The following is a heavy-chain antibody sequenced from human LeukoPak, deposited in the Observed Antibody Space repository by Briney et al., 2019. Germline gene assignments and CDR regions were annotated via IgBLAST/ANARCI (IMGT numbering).Heavy chain of an antibody. D-gene: IGHD3-10*02. CDR3: VRSITMFQY. CDR2: ISLNGGAT. CDR1: GFIFDEYG. Sequence: GGSLRLSCAASGFIFDEYGMSWVRQAPGKGVEWVAGISLNGGATGYADSVKGRFTISRDNAKNSLYLQMNSLRAEDTALYYCVRSITMFQYWGQGTLVTVSS. V-gene: IGHV3-20*04. J-gene: IGHJ1*01.